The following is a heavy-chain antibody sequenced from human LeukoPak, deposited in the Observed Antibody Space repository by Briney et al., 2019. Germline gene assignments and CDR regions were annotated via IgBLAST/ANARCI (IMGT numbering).Heavy chain of an antibody. D-gene: IGHD4-23*01. CDR2: ISGSGSSA. CDR1: GFSFSTYA. V-gene: IGHV3-23*01. CDR3: AKDLTYGGNSGGLFDH. Sequence: GGSLRLSCAASGFSFSTYAMSWVRQVPGKGLEWVSGISGSGSSAYYADSAKGRFTISRDNSKNTLYLQMNSLRAEDTAVYYCAKDLTYGGNSGGLFDHWGQGTLVPVSS. J-gene: IGHJ4*02.